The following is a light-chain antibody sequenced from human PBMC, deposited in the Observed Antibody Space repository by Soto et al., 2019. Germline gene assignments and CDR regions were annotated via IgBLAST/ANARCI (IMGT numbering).Light chain of an antibody. CDR3: AAWDDSLNGWV. J-gene: IGLJ3*02. CDR2: SNN. Sequence: QLVLTQPPSTSGTPGQRVTISCSGSSSNIGSETVNWYQQVPGTAPKLLIYSNNQRPSGVPDRFSVSKSGTSASLAIGGLQSEDEADYYCAAWDDSLNGWVFGGGTKLTVL. CDR1: SSNIGSET. V-gene: IGLV1-44*01.